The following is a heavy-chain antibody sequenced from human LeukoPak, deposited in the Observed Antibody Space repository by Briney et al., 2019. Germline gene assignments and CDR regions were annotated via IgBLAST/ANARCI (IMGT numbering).Heavy chain of an antibody. CDR1: GVSISSSSYY. J-gene: IGHJ4*02. Sequence: SETLSLTCTVSGVSISSSSYYWGCIRQPPGKGLEWIGSIYYSGSTYYNPSLKSRVTISVDTSKNQFSLKLSSVTAADTAVYYCARDVMNRRYGGNPNGAAHKGGVDYWGQGTLVTVSS. V-gene: IGHV4-39*07. D-gene: IGHD4-23*01. CDR2: IYYSGST. CDR3: ARDVMNRRYGGNPNGAAHKGGVDY.